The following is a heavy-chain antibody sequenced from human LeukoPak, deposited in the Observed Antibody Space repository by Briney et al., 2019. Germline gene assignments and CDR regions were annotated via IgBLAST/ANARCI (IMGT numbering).Heavy chain of an antibody. CDR3: AHRGAPTVTICNL. CDR1: GFSLSTSGVG. CDR2: IYWDDDK. D-gene: IGHD4-17*01. V-gene: IGHV2-5*02. Sequence: SGPTPVNPTQTLMLTCTLSGFSLSTSGVGVGWIRQPPGKALEWLALIYWDDDKRYSPSLKSRHTIHKHTSKNQVVLKMTNKGPVHTATYHCAHRGAPTVTICNLGGEGTVDTVSS. J-gene: IGHJ4*02.